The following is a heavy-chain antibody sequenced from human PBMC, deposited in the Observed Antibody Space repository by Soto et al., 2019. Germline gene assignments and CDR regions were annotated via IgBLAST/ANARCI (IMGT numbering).Heavy chain of an antibody. CDR2: MNPNSGNT. CDR3: ARARYCSSTSCYAFDY. J-gene: IGHJ4*02. CDR1: AYTFTSYD. Sequence: QVQLVQSGAEVKKPGASVKVSCKASAYTFTSYDINWVRQATEQGLEWLGWMNPNSGNTGYTQKFQGRVTMTRNTSISTAYMELSSLRSEDTAVYYCARARYCSSTSCYAFDYWGQGTLVTVSS. V-gene: IGHV1-8*01. D-gene: IGHD2-2*01.